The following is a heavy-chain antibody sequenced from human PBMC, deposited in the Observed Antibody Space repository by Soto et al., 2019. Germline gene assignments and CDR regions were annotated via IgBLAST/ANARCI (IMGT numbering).Heavy chain of an antibody. D-gene: IGHD2-2*02. Sequence: SVKVSCKASGGTFSSYAISWVRQAPGQGLEWMGGIIPIFGTANYAQKFQGRVTITADESTSTAYMELSSLRSEDTAVYYCASDLQDIVVVPAAIDYYYGMDVWGQGTTVTVSS. V-gene: IGHV1-69*13. CDR2: IIPIFGTA. CDR1: GGTFSSYA. J-gene: IGHJ6*02. CDR3: ASDLQDIVVVPAAIDYYYGMDV.